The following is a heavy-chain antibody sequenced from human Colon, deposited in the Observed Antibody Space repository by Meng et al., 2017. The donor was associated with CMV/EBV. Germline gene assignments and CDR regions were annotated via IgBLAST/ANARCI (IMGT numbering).Heavy chain of an antibody. V-gene: IGHV1-69*05. CDR1: GGTFSSYA. D-gene: IGHD3-10*01. J-gene: IGHJ4*02. Sequence: SVKVSCKASGGTFSSYAISWVRQAPGQGLEWMGGIIPIFGTANYAQKFQGRVTITTDESTSTAYMELSSLRSEDTAVYYCARRPGSLGQFDYWGQGTLVTVSS. CDR3: ARRPGSLGQFDY. CDR2: IIPIFGTA.